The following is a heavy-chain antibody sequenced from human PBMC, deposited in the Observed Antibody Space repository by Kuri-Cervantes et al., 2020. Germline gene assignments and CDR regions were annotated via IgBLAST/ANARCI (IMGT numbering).Heavy chain of an antibody. CDR3: ARDSGYYDSSGYYYYGMDV. J-gene: IGHJ6*02. D-gene: IGHD3-22*01. V-gene: IGHV1-2*02. CDR1: GYTFTGYY. Sequence: ASVKVSCKASGYTFTGYYMHWVRQAPGQGLERMGWINPNSGGTNYAQKFQGRVTMTGDTSISTAYMELSRLRSDDTAVYYCARDSGYYDSSGYYYYGMDVWGQGTTVTVSS. CDR2: INPNSGGT.